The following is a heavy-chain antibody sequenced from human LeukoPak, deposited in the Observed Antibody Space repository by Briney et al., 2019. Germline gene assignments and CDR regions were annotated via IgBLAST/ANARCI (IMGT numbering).Heavy chain of an antibody. D-gene: IGHD3-10*01. Sequence: PSETLSLTCTVPGGPISSYYWSWIRQPPGKGLEWIGYIYYSGSTNYNPSLKSRVTISVDTSKNQFSLKLSSVTAADTAVYYCARGGYYGSGRHNGFDPWGQGTLVTVSS. V-gene: IGHV4-59*01. CDR2: IYYSGST. J-gene: IGHJ5*02. CDR1: GGPISSYY. CDR3: ARGGYYGSGRHNGFDP.